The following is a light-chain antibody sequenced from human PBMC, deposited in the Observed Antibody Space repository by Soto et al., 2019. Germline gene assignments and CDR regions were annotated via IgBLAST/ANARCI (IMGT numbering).Light chain of an antibody. CDR2: NNN. CDR3: ATWDDSLNGVV. V-gene: IGLV1-44*01. Sequence: QSVLTQPPSASGTPGQTVTISCSASSSNIARNTESWYQEVPGTAPKLLIYNNNQRPSGVPDRFSASKSGTSASLVISGLQSEDEADYYCATWDDSLNGVVFGGGTKLTVL. CDR1: SSNIARNT. J-gene: IGLJ2*01.